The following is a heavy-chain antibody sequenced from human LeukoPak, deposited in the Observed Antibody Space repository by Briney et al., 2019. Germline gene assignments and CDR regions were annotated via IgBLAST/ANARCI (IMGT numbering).Heavy chain of an antibody. V-gene: IGHV3-23*01. CDR3: ATHGGPIDY. CDR2: ISGSGGST. J-gene: IGHJ4*02. CDR1: GFTFSSYS. D-gene: IGHD3-16*01. Sequence: GGSLRLSCAASGFTFSSYSMSWVRQAPGKGLEWVSAISGSGGSTYYADSVKGRFTISRGNSKNTLYLQMNSLRAEDTAVYYCATHGGPIDYWGQGTLVTVSS.